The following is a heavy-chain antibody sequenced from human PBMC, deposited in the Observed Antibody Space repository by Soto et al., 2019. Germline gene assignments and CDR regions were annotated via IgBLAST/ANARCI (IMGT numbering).Heavy chain of an antibody. CDR1: GFTFSSYA. CDR3: ARYIPGVRYYGMDV. J-gene: IGHJ6*02. CDR2: IGESGTPT. V-gene: IGHV3-23*01. D-gene: IGHD2-2*01. Sequence: EVQLLESGGGLVQPGGSLRLSCAASGFTFSSYAMKWVRQAPGKGLEWVSLIGESGTPTYYADSVKGRFTISRDNSGNTLFLKMYSLRAEDTAVYYWARYIPGVRYYGMDVWGQGTTVTVSS.